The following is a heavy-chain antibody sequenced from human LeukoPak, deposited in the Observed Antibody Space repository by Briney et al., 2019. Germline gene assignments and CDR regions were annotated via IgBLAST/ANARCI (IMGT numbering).Heavy chain of an antibody. CDR3: SRGRYGDYSRSGYYYGMDV. Sequence: GGSLRLSCAASGFTFSSYAMHRVRQAPGKGLEWVAVIAFDGSNALYADSVKGRFTISRDISKSTLYLEMNSLKAEDSAIYYCSRGRYGDYSRSGYYYGMDVWGQGTTVTVSS. CDR2: IAFDGSNA. CDR1: GFTFSSYA. J-gene: IGHJ6*02. D-gene: IGHD4-17*01. V-gene: IGHV3-30-3*01.